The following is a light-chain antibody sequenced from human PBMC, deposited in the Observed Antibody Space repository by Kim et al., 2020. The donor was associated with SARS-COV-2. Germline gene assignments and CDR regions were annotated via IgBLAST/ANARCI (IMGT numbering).Light chain of an antibody. J-gene: IGLJ3*02. V-gene: IGLV1-40*01. Sequence: QRVTSSWTGTGSNSGAGYDVHWYQQLPGTAPKLLIYSNNIRPSGLPDRFSGSKSGTSASLAITGLQPEDEADYYCQSFDSNLSGSVFGGGTQLTVL. CDR2: SNN. CDR3: QSFDSNLSGSV. CDR1: GSNSGAGYD.